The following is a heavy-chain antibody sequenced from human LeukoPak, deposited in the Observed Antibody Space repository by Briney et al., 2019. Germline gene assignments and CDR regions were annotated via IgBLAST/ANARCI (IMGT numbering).Heavy chain of an antibody. J-gene: IGHJ3*02. D-gene: IGHD4-17*01. CDR1: GFTFRSYA. CDR3: AKDQYGEAFDI. V-gene: IGHV3-23*01. CDR2: ISGSGSAT. Sequence: GGSLRLSCAASGFTFRSYAMNWVRQAPGKGLEWVSAISGSGSATYYADSVKGRFTISRDNSKNTLYLQMNSLRAEDTAVYYCAKDQYGEAFDIWGPGTMVTVSS.